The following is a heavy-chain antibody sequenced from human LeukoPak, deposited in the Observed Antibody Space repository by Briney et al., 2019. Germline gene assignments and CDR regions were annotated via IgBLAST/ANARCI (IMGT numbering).Heavy chain of an antibody. Sequence: ALVKVSCKASGYTFTSYDINWVRQATGQGLEWMGWMNPNSGNTGYAQKFQGRVTMTRNTSISTAYMELSSLRSEDTAVYYCARTGVTEPMDAFDIWGQGTMVTVSS. V-gene: IGHV1-8*01. CDR1: GYTFTSYD. CDR2: MNPNSGNT. CDR3: ARTGVTEPMDAFDI. J-gene: IGHJ3*02. D-gene: IGHD2-21*02.